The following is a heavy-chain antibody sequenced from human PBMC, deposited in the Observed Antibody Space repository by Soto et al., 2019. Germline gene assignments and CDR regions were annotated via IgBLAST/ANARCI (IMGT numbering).Heavy chain of an antibody. V-gene: IGHV3-15*01. CDR3: TTALPLFDP. J-gene: IGHJ5*02. CDR1: GFTLSDHY. CDR2: IKSKTDGGTT. Sequence: GSLRLSCAGSGFTLSDHYIDWVRQAPGKGLEWVGRIKSKTDGGTTDYAAPVKGRFTISRDDSKNTLYLQMNSLKTEDTAVYYCTTALPLFDPWGQGTLVTVSS.